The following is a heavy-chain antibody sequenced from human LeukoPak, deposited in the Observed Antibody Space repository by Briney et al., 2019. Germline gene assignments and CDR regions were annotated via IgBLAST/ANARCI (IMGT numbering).Heavy chain of an antibody. J-gene: IGHJ4*02. CDR3: ARDSYSSTWYPSYYFDY. Sequence: PSETLSLTCTVSGASISSSNCYWGWIRQPPGKGLEWIASFYYSGSTYYHPSLKSRVTISVDASKNQFSLKLSSVTAADTALYYCARDSYSSTWYPSYYFDYWGQGALVTVSS. V-gene: IGHV4-39*07. D-gene: IGHD6-13*01. CDR2: FYYSGST. CDR1: GASISSSNCY.